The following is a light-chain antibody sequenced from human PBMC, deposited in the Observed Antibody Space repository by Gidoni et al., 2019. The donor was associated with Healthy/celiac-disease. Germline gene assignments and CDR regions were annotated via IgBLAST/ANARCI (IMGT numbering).Light chain of an antibody. V-gene: IGKV3-15*01. Sequence: EIVMTQYPATLSVSPGERATLSCRASQSVSSNLAWYQQKPGQAPRLLIYGASTRATGIPARFSGSGSGTAFTLTISSLQSEDFAVYYCQQYNNWPTWTFGQXTKVEIK. CDR3: QQYNNWPTWT. CDR2: GAS. J-gene: IGKJ1*01. CDR1: QSVSSN.